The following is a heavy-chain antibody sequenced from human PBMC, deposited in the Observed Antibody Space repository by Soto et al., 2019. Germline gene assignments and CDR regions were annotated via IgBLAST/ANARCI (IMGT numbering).Heavy chain of an antibody. Sequence: QVQLVQSGAEVKKPGSSVKVSCKASGGTFSSYAISWVRQAPGQGLEWMGGIIPIFGTANYAQKFQGRVTITADESTSTAYMELSSLRSEDTAVYYCARDLGSPQPYYYDSSGYYAFDIWGQGTMVTVSS. CDR2: IIPIFGTA. CDR1: GGTFSSYA. D-gene: IGHD3-22*01. J-gene: IGHJ3*02. CDR3: ARDLGSPQPYYYDSSGYYAFDI. V-gene: IGHV1-69*01.